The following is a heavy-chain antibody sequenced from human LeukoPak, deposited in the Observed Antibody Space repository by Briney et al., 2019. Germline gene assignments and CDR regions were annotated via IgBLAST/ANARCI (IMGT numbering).Heavy chain of an antibody. CDR1: GFTFSSYA. CDR2: ISGSGGST. CDR3: ANDRSKLREFDY. V-gene: IGHV3-23*01. J-gene: IGHJ4*02. Sequence: PGGSLRLSCAASGFTFSSYAMSWVRQAPGKGLEWVSAISGSGGSTYYADSVKGRFTISRDNSKNTLYLQMNSLRAEDTAVYYCANDRSKLREFDYWGQGTLVTVSS. D-gene: IGHD1-1*01.